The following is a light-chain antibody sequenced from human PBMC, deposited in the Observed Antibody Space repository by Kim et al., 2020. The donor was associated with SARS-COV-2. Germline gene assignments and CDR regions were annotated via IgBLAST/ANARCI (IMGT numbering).Light chain of an antibody. CDR1: KIDVKS. J-gene: IGLJ2*01. Sequence: SYELTQPPSVSVAPGKTATITCCGYKIDVKSVHWYQQKPGQAPVLVIHYDSDRPSGIPERLSGSKSGNTATLTISRVEAGDEASYCCQVFDSSSDQYVVFGGGAQLTVL. CDR2: YDS. V-gene: IGLV3-21*01. CDR3: QVFDSSSDQYVV.